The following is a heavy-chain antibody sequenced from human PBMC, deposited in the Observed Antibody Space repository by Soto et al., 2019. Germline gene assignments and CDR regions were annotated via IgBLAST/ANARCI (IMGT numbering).Heavy chain of an antibody. D-gene: IGHD2-21*02. CDR2: VYYTGTT. CDR1: GGSITTTSNY. CDR3: ATPRADGGGDMYGYY. Sequence: QLQLQESGPGLVKPSETLSLTCTVSGGSITTTSNYWGWIRQPPGKGLEWIGSVYYTGTTYHSPSLKSRVTMSVDTSKIQFSLNLHFVTAADTAVYYCATPRADGGGDMYGYYWGQGILVTVSS. J-gene: IGHJ4*02. V-gene: IGHV4-39*01.